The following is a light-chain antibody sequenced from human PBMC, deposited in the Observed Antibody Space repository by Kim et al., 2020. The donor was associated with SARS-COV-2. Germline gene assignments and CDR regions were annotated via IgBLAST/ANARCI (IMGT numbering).Light chain of an antibody. CDR1: TSNIGSNS. Sequence: GHRVTISCSGNTSNIGSNSLNWYQQLPRTAPQLLIYRDDARPSGVPDRFSGSKSGASASVSISGLQSEDGADYYCAVWDDSLNGVVFGGGTQLTVL. CDR2: RDD. V-gene: IGLV1-44*01. J-gene: IGLJ2*01. CDR3: AVWDDSLNGVV.